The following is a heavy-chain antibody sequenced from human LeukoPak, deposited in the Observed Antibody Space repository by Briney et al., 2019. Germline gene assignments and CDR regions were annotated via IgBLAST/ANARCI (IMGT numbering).Heavy chain of an antibody. D-gene: IGHD3-3*01. J-gene: IGHJ4*02. Sequence: ASVKVSCKASGYTFTSYYMHWVRQAPGQGLEWMGIINPSGGSTSYAQKFQGRVTMTRDTSTSTVYMELSSLRSEDTAVYYCARGHPDSVPNRTIFGVVPAVYYFDYWGQGTLVTVSS. V-gene: IGHV1-46*03. CDR1: GYTFTSYY. CDR3: ARGHPDSVPNRTIFGVVPAVYYFDY. CDR2: INPSGGST.